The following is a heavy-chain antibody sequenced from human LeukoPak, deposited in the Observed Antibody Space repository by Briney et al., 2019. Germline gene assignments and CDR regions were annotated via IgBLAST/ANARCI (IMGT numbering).Heavy chain of an antibody. CDR1: GESFSGYY. V-gene: IGHV4-34*01. J-gene: IGHJ5*02. CDR3: ARGYSSGWYGP. D-gene: IGHD6-19*01. CDR2: INHSGST. Sequence: SETLSLTCAVYGESFSGYYWSWIRQPPGKGLEWIGEINHSGSTNYNPSLKSRVTISVDTSKNQFSLKLSSVTAADTAVYYCARGYSSGWYGPWGQGTLVTVSS.